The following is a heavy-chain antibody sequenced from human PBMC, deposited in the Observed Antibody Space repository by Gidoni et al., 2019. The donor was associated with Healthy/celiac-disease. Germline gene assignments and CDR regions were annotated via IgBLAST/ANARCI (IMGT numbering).Heavy chain of an antibody. V-gene: IGHV4-59*08. D-gene: IGHD2-21*01. CDR3: ARHPISLGEAGHDY. CDR2: IYYSGST. Sequence: QVQLQESGPGLVTPSETLSLTCTVSGGSNSSYYWSWIRQPPGKGLEWIGYIYYSGSTNYNPSLKSRVTISVDTSKNQFSLKLSSVTAADTAVYYCARHPISLGEAGHDYWGQGTLVTVSS. CDR1: GGSNSSYY. J-gene: IGHJ4*02.